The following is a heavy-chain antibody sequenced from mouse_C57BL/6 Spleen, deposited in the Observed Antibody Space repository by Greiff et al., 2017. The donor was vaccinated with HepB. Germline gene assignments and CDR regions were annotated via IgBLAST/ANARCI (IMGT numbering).Heavy chain of an antibody. CDR3: ARYDGYYDYAMDY. Sequence: QVQLQQSGADLVKPGASVKISCKASGYAFSSYWMNWVRQTPGKGLEWIGQIYPGDGDINYNGNFKGKFTLTADNSSSTAYMRLSSLTSEDSAVYFCARYDGYYDYAMDYWGQGTSVTVSS. CDR2: IYPGDGDI. J-gene: IGHJ4*01. D-gene: IGHD2-3*01. V-gene: IGHV1-80*01. CDR1: GYAFSSYW.